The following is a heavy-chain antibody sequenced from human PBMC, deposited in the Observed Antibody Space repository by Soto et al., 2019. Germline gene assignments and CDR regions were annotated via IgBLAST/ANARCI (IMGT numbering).Heavy chain of an antibody. V-gene: IGHV1-18*01. CDR2: ISADDGYT. Sequence: QVQLVQSGAEMKKPGASVKVSCKASGYTFSSPGINWVRQAPGQRLEWVGWISADDGYTNYAQNLQDRVIMTTDTSTSTAYMELTSLRSDDTAVYYCARDVFYWGQGTLVTVSS. CDR1: GYTFSSPG. J-gene: IGHJ4*02. CDR3: ARDVFY.